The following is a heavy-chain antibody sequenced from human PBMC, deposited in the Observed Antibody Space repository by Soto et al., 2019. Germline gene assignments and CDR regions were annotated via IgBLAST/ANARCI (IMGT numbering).Heavy chain of an antibody. J-gene: IGHJ4*02. CDR2: INPSGGST. D-gene: IGHD6-19*01. CDR3: AREGGYIAVVGEYYFDY. CDR1: GYTFTSYY. V-gene: IGHV1-46*01. Sequence: QVQLVQSGAEVKKPGASVKVSCKASGYTFTSYYMHWVRQAPGQGLEWIGIINPSGGSTSYAQKFQGRVTMTRDTSTSTVYMELSDLRSEDTAVYYCAREGGYIAVVGEYYFDYWGQGTLVTVSS.